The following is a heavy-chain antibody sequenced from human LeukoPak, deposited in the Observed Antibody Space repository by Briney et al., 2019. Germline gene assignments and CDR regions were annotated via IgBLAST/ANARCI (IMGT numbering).Heavy chain of an antibody. CDR1: GFTFSSSA. CDR3: AKQLGYCSDGSCYFPY. D-gene: IGHD2-15*01. J-gene: IGHJ4*02. Sequence: GGSLRLSCAASGFTFSSSAMSWVRQAPGKGLEWVSAISNNGGYTYYADSVQGRFAISRDNSKSTLCLQMNSLRAEDTAVYYCAKQLGYCSDGSCYFPYWGQGTLVTVSS. V-gene: IGHV3-23*01. CDR2: ISNNGGYT.